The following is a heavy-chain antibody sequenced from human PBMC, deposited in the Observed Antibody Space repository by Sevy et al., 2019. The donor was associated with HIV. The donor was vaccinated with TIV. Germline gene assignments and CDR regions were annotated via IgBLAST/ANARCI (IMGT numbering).Heavy chain of an antibody. CDR2: ISSNGGST. CDR3: VKDLGVTTRDY. V-gene: IGHV3-64D*06. Sequence: GGSLRLSCSASGFTFSSYAMHWVRQAPGRGLEYVSAISSNGGSTYYADSVKGRFTISRDNSKNTLYLQMSSLRAEDTAVYYCVKDLGVTTRDYWGQGTLVTVSS. D-gene: IGHD4-4*01. J-gene: IGHJ4*02. CDR1: GFTFSSYA.